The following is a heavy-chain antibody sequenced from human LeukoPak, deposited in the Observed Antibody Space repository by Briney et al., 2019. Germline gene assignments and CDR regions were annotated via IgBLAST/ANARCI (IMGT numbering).Heavy chain of an antibody. V-gene: IGHV3-23*01. J-gene: IGHJ4*02. Sequence: GGSLRLSCAASGFTFSSYGMSWVRQAPGKGLEWVSAISGSGGSTYYADSVKGRFTISRDNSKNTLYLQMNSLRAEDTAVYYCAKFEYYYGSESYWGQGTLVTVSS. CDR1: GFTFSSYG. CDR2: ISGSGGST. D-gene: IGHD3-22*01. CDR3: AKFEYYYGSESY.